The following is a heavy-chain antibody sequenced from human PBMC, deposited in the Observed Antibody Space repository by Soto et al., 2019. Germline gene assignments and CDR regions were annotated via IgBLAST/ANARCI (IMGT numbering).Heavy chain of an antibody. Sequence: PGGSLRLSCAVSGFTFSSFNMNWVRQAPGKGLEWVSYISSGSGNILYADSVKGRFTISRDNAKNSLYLQMNSLRAEDTAVYYCARTYGTGSLNWFDPWGQGTLVTVSS. V-gene: IGHV3-48*04. D-gene: IGHD3-10*01. CDR1: GFTFSSFN. J-gene: IGHJ5*02. CDR2: ISSGSGNI. CDR3: ARTYGTGSLNWFDP.